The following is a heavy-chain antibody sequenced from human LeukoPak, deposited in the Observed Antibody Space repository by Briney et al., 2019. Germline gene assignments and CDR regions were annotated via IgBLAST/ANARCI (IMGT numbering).Heavy chain of an antibody. CDR2: ITSNSGYV. Sequence: GRSLRLSCTVSGSIFEDYAMHWVRQVPGKGLEWVSSITSNSGYVAYADSVKGRFTISRDNAKNSLYLQMNSLRAEDTAVYSCARIKEYGFDIWGQGTMVTVSS. J-gene: IGHJ3*02. CDR3: ARIKEYGFDI. V-gene: IGHV3-9*01. CDR1: GSIFEDYA. D-gene: IGHD2-15*01.